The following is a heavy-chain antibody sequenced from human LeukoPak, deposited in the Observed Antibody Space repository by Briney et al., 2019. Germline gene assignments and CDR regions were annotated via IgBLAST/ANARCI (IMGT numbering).Heavy chain of an antibody. V-gene: IGHV3-30*18. Sequence: GGSLRLSCAASGFTFSSYGMHWVRQAPGKGLEWVAVISYDGSNKYYADSVKGRFTISRDNSKNTLYLQMNSLRAEDTAVYYCAKDRELDYWGQGTLVTVSS. CDR3: AKDRELDY. CDR1: GFTFSSYG. D-gene: IGHD1-26*01. CDR2: ISYDGSNK. J-gene: IGHJ4*02.